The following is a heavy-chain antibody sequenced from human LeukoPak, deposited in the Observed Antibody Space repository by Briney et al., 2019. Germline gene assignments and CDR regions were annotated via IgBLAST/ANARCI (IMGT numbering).Heavy chain of an antibody. D-gene: IGHD3-9*01. Sequence: AGGSLRLSWAASGFTFSNQWMNWVRQGPGKGLVWVSRINTDGSSTAYADSVKGRFTISRDNAKNTLYLQMNSLKNEDTAVYYCARVMTGWGGFDYWGQGTLVTVSS. CDR3: ARVMTGWGGFDY. CDR1: GFTFSNQW. J-gene: IGHJ4*02. CDR2: INTDGSST. V-gene: IGHV3-74*01.